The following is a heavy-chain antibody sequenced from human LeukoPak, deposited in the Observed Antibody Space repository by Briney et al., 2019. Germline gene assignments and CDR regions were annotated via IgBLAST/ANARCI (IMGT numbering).Heavy chain of an antibody. J-gene: IGHJ4*02. D-gene: IGHD5-18*01. CDR3: ARGRYVDTAMADHLDY. V-gene: IGHV4-34*01. CDR2: INHSGST. Sequence: SETLSLTCAVYGGSFSGYYWSWIRQPPGKGLEWIGEINHSGSTNYNPPLKSRVTISVDTSKNQFSLKLSSVTAADTAVYYCARGRYVDTAMADHLDYWGQGTLVTVSS. CDR1: GGSFSGYY.